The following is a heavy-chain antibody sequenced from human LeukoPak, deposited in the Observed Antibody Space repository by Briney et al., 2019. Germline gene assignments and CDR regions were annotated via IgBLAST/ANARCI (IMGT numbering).Heavy chain of an antibody. J-gene: IGHJ6*02. V-gene: IGHV3-53*01. CDR2: IYSDGRT. CDR3: ASSGYSYGMDV. D-gene: IGHD3-3*01. CDR1: GFTVSSNY. Sequence: PGGSLRLSCAASGFTVSSNYMSWVRQAPGKGLEWVSVIYSDGRTYYADSVKGRFTISRDNSKNTLYLETNSLRAEDTAVYYCASSGYSYGMDVWGQGTTVTVSS.